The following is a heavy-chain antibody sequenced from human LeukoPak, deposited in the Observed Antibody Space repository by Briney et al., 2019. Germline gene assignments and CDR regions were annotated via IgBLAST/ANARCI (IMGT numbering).Heavy chain of an antibody. CDR1: GYTFTDYY. V-gene: IGHV1-2*02. Sequence: ASVKVSCKASGYTFTDYYMHWMRQAPGQGPEWMGWMNPTSGGTNYAQKFQGRVTMTRDTSITTAYMELSSLRSDDTAMYYCAPRRVAADKGFDYWGQGTLVTVSS. D-gene: IGHD6-19*01. J-gene: IGHJ4*02. CDR3: APRRVAADKGFDY. CDR2: MNPTSGGT.